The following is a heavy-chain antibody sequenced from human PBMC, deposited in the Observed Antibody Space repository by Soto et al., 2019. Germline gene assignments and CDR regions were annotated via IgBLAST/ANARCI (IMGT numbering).Heavy chain of an antibody. CDR2: IKQDGSEK. CDR1: GFMFSAYW. Sequence: EVQLVESGGGLVQPGGSLRLSCTASGFMFSAYWMSWVRQAPGKGLEWGANIKQDGSEKYYVDSLKGRFTISRVNAAKSLSLQMDSLRPEDTAVYYCVRDFDVWGRGTLVTVSS. V-gene: IGHV3-7*01. J-gene: IGHJ2*01. CDR3: VRDFDV.